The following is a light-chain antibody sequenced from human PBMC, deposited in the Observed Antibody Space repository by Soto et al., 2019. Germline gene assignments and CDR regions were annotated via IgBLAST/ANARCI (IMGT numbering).Light chain of an antibody. CDR2: MAF. CDR3: QQYGSYPIT. Sequence: DIQMTQSPSSLSASVGDRVTITGRASQNIRNYLNWYQQTQGKAPKLLIYMAFTLPSGVPSRFSGRGSGTDFTLTISRLETEDFEVYYCQQYGSYPITFGQGTRLEIK. CDR1: QNIRNY. J-gene: IGKJ5*01. V-gene: IGKV1-39*01.